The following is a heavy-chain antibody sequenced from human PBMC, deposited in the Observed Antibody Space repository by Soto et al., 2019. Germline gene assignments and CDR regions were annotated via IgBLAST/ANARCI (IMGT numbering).Heavy chain of an antibody. J-gene: IGHJ5*02. CDR2: IYYSGST. CDR3: ARTMVVTQNWFDP. D-gene: IGHD2-21*02. Sequence: SETLSLTCTVSGGSISSGDYYWSWIRQPPGKGLEWIGYIYYSGSTYYNPSLKSRVTISVDTSKNQFSLKLSSVTAADTAVYYCARTMVVTQNWFDPWGQGTLVTVS. CDR1: GGSISSGDYY. V-gene: IGHV4-30-4*01.